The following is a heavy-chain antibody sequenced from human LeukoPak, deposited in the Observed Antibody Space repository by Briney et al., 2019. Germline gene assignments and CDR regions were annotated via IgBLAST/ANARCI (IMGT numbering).Heavy chain of an antibody. Sequence: PSETLSLTCTVSGGSISSSSYYWGWIRQPAGKGLESIGHISTSGSTNYNPSLKSRVTMSVDTSKNQFSLKLSSVTAADTAVYYCARLPYYYDSSGSKIFDYWGQGTLVTVSS. CDR2: ISTSGST. V-gene: IGHV4-61*09. CDR3: ARLPYYYDSSGSKIFDY. D-gene: IGHD3-22*01. J-gene: IGHJ4*02. CDR1: GGSISSSSYY.